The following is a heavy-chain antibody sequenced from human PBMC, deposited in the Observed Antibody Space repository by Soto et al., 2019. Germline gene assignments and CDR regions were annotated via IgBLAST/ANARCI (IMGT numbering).Heavy chain of an antibody. Sequence: QVQLVESGGGVVQPGRSLRLSCVTSGFPFNKYGMHWVRQAPGKGLEWVAIIWYDGSEKYYGDSVKGRFTISRDNSRDTLFLQLDSMRADDTAMYYCARLGGSGGDSIVYWGQGTLVTVSS. CDR3: ARLGGSGGDSIVY. CDR1: GFPFNKYG. J-gene: IGHJ4*02. CDR2: IWYDGSEK. V-gene: IGHV3-33*01. D-gene: IGHD3-10*01.